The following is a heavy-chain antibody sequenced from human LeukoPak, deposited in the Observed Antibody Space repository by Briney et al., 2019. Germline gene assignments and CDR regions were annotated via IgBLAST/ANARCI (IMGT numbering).Heavy chain of an antibody. V-gene: IGHV3-21*01. J-gene: IGHJ4*02. CDR2: ISPSGDHR. CDR1: GFSFSAYN. D-gene: IGHD3-22*01. Sequence: GGSLRLFCAASGFSFSAYNINWVRQAPGKGLEWVSCISPSGDHRYYADSVRGRFTISRDNAKNSVYLQMNSLRAEDTAVYYCARDAAYFDSSGYYPDPLDYWGQGTLVSVSS. CDR3: ARDAAYFDSSGYYPDPLDY.